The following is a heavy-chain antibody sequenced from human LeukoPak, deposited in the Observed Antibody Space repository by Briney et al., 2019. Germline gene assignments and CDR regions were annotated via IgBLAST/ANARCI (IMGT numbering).Heavy chain of an antibody. CDR3: RTDRYGDYGDYIDY. Sequence: ASVKVSCKASGYTFTGYYMHLVRQAPGQGLEWMGWINPNSGGTNYAQKFQGRVTMTRDTSISTAYMELSRLRSDDTAVYYCRTDRYGDYGDYIDYWGQGTLVTVSS. V-gene: IGHV1-2*02. J-gene: IGHJ4*02. D-gene: IGHD4-17*01. CDR1: GYTFTGYY. CDR2: INPNSGGT.